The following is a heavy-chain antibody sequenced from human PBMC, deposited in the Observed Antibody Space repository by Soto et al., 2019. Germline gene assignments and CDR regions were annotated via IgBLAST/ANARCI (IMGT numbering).Heavy chain of an antibody. V-gene: IGHV1-18*01. CDR3: ARFIICSGGSCYNWFDP. Sequence: ASVKVSCKASGYTFTSYGISWGRKAPGQGLEWMGWISAYNGNTNYAQKLQGRVTMTTDTSTSTAYMELRSLRSDDTAVYYCARFIICSGGSCYNWFDPWGQGTLVTVSS. CDR1: GYTFTSYG. J-gene: IGHJ5*02. D-gene: IGHD2-15*01. CDR2: ISAYNGNT.